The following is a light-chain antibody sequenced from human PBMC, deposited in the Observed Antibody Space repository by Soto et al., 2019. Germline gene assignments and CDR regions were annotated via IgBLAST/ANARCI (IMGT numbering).Light chain of an antibody. J-gene: IGKJ4*01. CDR2: DAS. CDR1: QSVSSSY. V-gene: IGKV3-20*01. Sequence: EIVLTQSPGALSLSPGERATLSCRASQSVSSSYLAWYQQKPGQAPRLLIYDASSRGTGIPDRFSGSGSGTDFTLTISRLEPEDFAVYYCQQYGSSPLTFGGGTKVEI. CDR3: QQYGSSPLT.